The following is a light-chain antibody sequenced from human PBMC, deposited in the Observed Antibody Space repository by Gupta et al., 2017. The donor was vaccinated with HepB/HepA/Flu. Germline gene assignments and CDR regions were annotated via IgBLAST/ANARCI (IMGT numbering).Light chain of an antibody. CDR1: SSDAGVYNY. CDR2: DVS. V-gene: IGLV2-11*01. J-gene: IGLJ2*01. CDR3: SSYAGSDVV. Sequence: SALTQPRSVSVSPGQSVTISCTGTSSDAGVYNYVSWYQQHPGKAPKLMIYDVSNRPSGVSDRFSGSKSGNTASLTISGLQAEDEADYYCSSYAGSDVVFGGGTKLTVL.